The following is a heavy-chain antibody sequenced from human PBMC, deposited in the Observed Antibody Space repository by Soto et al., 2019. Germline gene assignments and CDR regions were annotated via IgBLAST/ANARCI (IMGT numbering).Heavy chain of an antibody. D-gene: IGHD1-26*01. Sequence: GGSLRLSCVASGFTFSDYSMSWIRQAPGKGLEWISSISGSGFKKYYADSVKGRFTISRDNSKSTVYLELNNLSAEDTAVYHCAKNQGVELVPLATVDWFDPWGQGSVVTVSS. V-gene: IGHV3-23*01. J-gene: IGHJ5*02. CDR2: ISGSGFKK. CDR3: AKNQGVELVPLATVDWFDP. CDR1: GFTFSDYS.